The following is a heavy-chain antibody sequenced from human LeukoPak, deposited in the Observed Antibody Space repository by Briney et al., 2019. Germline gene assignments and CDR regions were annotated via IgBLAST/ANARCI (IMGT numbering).Heavy chain of an antibody. Sequence: SETLSLTCTVSGGSIHTYYWSWIRQSPGKGLEWIGYIDYSGSTNYNPSLRSRVTMSIDTSKKQFSLKLTSVTAADTAVYYCARIGHNGYEIDYWGQGTLLTVSS. J-gene: IGHJ4*02. V-gene: IGHV4-59*01. CDR1: GGSIHTYY. CDR2: IDYSGST. CDR3: ARIGHNGYEIDY. D-gene: IGHD5-12*01.